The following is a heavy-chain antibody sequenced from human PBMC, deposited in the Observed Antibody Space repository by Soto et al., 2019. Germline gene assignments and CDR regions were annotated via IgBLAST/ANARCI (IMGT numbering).Heavy chain of an antibody. Sequence: PGGSLRLSCAASGFTVSINYMSWFGQAPGKGLEWVSAISGSGGSTYYADSVKGRFTISRDNSKNTLYLQMNSLRAEDTAVYYCAKGRGYCASTSCYVGSDYWGQGTLVTVSS. CDR3: AKGRGYCASTSCYVGSDY. CDR1: GFTVSINY. D-gene: IGHD2-2*01. J-gene: IGHJ4*02. CDR2: ISGSGGST. V-gene: IGHV3-23*01.